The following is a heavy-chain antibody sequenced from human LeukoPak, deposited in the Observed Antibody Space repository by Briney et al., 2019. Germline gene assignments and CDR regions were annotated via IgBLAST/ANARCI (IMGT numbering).Heavy chain of an antibody. D-gene: IGHD1/OR15-1a*01. V-gene: IGHV4-31*03. CDR1: GGSISSGGYY. J-gene: IGHJ5*02. CDR3: ARAANKNWFDP. CDR2: IYYSGST. Sequence: NSSQTLSLTCTVSGGSISSGGYYWSWIRQHPGKGLEWIGYIYYSGSTYYNPSLKSRVTISVDTSKNQFSLKLSSVTAADTAVYYCARAANKNWFDPWGQGTLVTVSS.